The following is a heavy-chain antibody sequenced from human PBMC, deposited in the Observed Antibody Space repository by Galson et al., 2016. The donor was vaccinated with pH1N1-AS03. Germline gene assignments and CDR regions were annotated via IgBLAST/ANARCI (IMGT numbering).Heavy chain of an antibody. CDR3: ARHGANWNDFDPPRQGGDWYFDL. D-gene: IGHD1-1*01. V-gene: IGHV5-51*01. Sequence: QSGAEVKKPGESLKISCKGSGYTFNNKWIAWVRQMPGKGLEWMGIVHPGDSQTKYSPSFQGRVSISVDKSINTAYLQWSSLRASDTAMYFCARHGANWNDFDPPRQGGDWYFDLWGRGTLVTVSS. CDR2: VHPGDSQT. CDR1: GYTFNNKW. J-gene: IGHJ2*01.